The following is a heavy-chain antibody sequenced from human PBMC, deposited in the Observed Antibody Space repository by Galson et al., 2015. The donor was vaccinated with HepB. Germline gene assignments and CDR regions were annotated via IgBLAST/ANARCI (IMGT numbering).Heavy chain of an antibody. CDR3: AKDRYDGGTLGGVFDY. Sequence: SLRLSCAASGFTFSSYAMSWARQAPGKGLQWVSAISGSGGGTYYADSVKGRFTISRDNSKNTVSLQMNSLRAEDTAVYYCAKDRYDGGTLGGVFDYWGQGTLVTVSS. J-gene: IGHJ4*02. D-gene: IGHD3-10*01. CDR2: ISGSGGGT. V-gene: IGHV3-23*01. CDR1: GFTFSSYA.